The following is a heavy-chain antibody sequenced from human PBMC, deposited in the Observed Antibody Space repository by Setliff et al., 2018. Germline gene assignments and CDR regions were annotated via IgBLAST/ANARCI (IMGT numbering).Heavy chain of an antibody. CDR3: ARLPNYVWGSPVDY. CDR2: IFYSGRT. CDR1: GASISSGTYY. J-gene: IGHJ4*02. D-gene: IGHD3-16*01. Sequence: SETLSLTCTVSGASISSGTYYWGLIRQPPGKGLEWIGSIFYSGRTFYNPSLKSRVTISVDTSKNQFSLTLSSVTAADTAVYYCARLPNYVWGSPVDYWGQGTLVTV. V-gene: IGHV4-39*01.